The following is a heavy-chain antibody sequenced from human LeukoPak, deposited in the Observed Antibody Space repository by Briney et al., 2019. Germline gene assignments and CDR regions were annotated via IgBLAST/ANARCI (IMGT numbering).Heavy chain of an antibody. CDR1: GLTLCYYR. CDR3: AKRGVVVRVFLVGFHKEAYYFDS. J-gene: IGHJ4*02. Sequence: PGGSLTLPCGVSGLTLCYYRVSWPRNAPGEAREWLAGLCDSAGGTNYAHSEKGRFTISRDNAKITLFLQMDRLRAEDTAVYFCAKRGVVVRVFLVGFHKEAYYFDSWGQGAQVTVSS. V-gene: IGHV3-23*01. D-gene: IGHD3-16*02. CDR2: LCDSAGGT.